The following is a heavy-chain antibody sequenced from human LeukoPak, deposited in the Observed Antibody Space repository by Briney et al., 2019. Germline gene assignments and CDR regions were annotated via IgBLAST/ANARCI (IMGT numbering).Heavy chain of an antibody. V-gene: IGHV3-21*01. CDR2: IDSSGSYP. CDR3: ARELVRRQDLDC. CDR1: GFTVSSNY. Sequence: GGSLRLSCAASGFTVSSNYMSWVRQAPGKGLEWVSSIDSSGSYPFHADSLKGRFTISRDNAKSSLYLQMNSLRVEDTAVYYCARELVRRQDLDCWGQGTLVTVSS. D-gene: IGHD1-26*01. J-gene: IGHJ4*02.